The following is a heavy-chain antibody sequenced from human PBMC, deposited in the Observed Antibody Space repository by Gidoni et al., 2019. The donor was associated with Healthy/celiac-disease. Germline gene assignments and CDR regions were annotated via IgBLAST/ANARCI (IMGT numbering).Heavy chain of an antibody. CDR2: INESGRT. Sequence: QVQLPQWGAGLLKPSETLSLTCAVYGGSFRDHYCSWIRQPPGKGREWIGEINESGRTNYNPSLNSRVTISVDTSKNQFSLRLSSVTAADTAVYYCARGPYFYESSGYYYYYNGLDVWGQGTTVTVFS. V-gene: IGHV4-34*02. D-gene: IGHD3-22*01. CDR3: ARGPYFYESSGYYYYYNGLDV. CDR1: GGSFRDHY. J-gene: IGHJ6*02.